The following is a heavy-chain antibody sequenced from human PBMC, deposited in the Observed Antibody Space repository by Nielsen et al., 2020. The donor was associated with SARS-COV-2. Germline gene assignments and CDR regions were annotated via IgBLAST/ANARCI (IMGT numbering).Heavy chain of an antibody. J-gene: IGHJ6*02. CDR1: VGSLSGFA. Sequence: SETLSLTCAVDVGSLSGFAWSWIRQTPGKGLEWIGEIAYSGSTKYNPSFRSRITISIDASKNQFSPRMSSVTAADTALYYCARGGGSALGLDVWGQGTTVTVSS. D-gene: IGHD3-16*01. CDR2: IAYSGST. V-gene: IGHV4-34*01. CDR3: ARGGGSALGLDV.